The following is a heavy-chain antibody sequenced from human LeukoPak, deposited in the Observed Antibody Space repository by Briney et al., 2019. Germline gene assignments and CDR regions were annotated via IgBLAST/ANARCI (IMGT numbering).Heavy chain of an antibody. D-gene: IGHD3-16*01. V-gene: IGHV3-30*02. CDR3: AKDPYPRAPNYFDY. CDR1: GFTFESYG. J-gene: IGHJ4*02. CDR2: IRYDGSNK. Sequence: PGGSLRLSCAASGFTFESYGMNWVRQAPGKGLELVAFIRYDGSNKYYADSVKGRFTISRDNSKNTLYLQVNSLRAEDTAVYYCAKDPYPRAPNYFDYWGQGTLVTVSS.